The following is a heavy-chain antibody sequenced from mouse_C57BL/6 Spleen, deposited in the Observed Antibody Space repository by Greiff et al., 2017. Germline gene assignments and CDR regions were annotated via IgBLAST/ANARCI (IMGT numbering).Heavy chain of an antibody. CDR3: TRRYYGNPYYALGG. CDR2: IDPETGGT. CDR1: GYTFTDYE. J-gene: IGHJ4*01. V-gene: IGHV1-15*01. D-gene: IGHD2-1*01. Sequence: VQLQESGAELVRPGASVTLSCKASGYTFTDYEMHWVKQTPVHGLEWIGAIDPETGGTAYNQKFKGKAILTADKSSSTAYMELRSLTSEDSAVYYCTRRYYGNPYYALGGWGQGTTVTVA.